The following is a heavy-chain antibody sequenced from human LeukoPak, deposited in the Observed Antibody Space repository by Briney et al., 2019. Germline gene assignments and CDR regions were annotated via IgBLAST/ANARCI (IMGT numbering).Heavy chain of an antibody. CDR2: INPGNGNT. Sequence: GASVKVSCKASGYSFTSFAIHWVRQAPGQSLEWMGWINPGNGNTKYSPKFQGRVTFSRDTSATTADTEVSRLNFEDSAVYYCARLSSNSIWLLDYWGLGTLVTVSS. CDR3: ARLSSNSIWLLDY. V-gene: IGHV1-3*01. CDR1: GYSFTSFA. J-gene: IGHJ4*02. D-gene: IGHD3-16*02.